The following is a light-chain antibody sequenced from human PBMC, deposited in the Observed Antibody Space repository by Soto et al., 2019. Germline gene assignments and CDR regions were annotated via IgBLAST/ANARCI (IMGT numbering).Light chain of an antibody. CDR1: SGHGNYV. J-gene: IGLJ2*01. V-gene: IGLV4-69*01. Sequence: QLVLTQSPSASASLGASVKLTCTLSSGHGNYVIAWHQQQPEKGPRFLMKVKSDGSHSKGDGIPDRFSGYSSGAERCLAIASLQSEDEADYFCQTWDTGIVVFGGGTKVTVL. CDR2: VKSDGSH. CDR3: QTWDTGIVV.